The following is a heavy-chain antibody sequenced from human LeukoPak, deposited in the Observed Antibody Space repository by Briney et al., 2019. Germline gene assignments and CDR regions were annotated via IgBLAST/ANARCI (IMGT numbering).Heavy chain of an antibody. V-gene: IGHV1-2*02. CDR3: ARGPPGATSYGAKPY. CDR1: GYTFTGYY. Sequence: GASVKVSCKASGYTFTGYYMHWVRQAPGQGLEWMGWINPNSGGTNYAQKFQGRVTMTRDTSISTAYMELSRLRSDDTAVYYCARGPPGATSYGAKPYWGQGTLVTVSS. D-gene: IGHD4-17*01. J-gene: IGHJ4*02. CDR2: INPNSGGT.